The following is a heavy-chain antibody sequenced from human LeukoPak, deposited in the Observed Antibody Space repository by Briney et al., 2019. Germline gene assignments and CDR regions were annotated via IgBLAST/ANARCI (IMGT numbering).Heavy chain of an antibody. V-gene: IGHV4-59*08. J-gene: IGHJ4*02. Sequence: SETLSLTCTVSGGSISSYYWSWIRQPPGKGLEWIGYIYYSGSTNYNPSLKSRVTISVDTSKNQFSLKLSSVTAADTAVYYCARVVAAAGNFDYWGQGTLVTVSS. CDR2: IYYSGST. CDR1: GGSISSYY. CDR3: ARVVAAAGNFDY. D-gene: IGHD6-13*01.